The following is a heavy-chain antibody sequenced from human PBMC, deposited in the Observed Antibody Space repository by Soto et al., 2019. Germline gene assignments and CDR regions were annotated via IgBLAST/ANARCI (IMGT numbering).Heavy chain of an antibody. D-gene: IGHD3-16*02. Sequence: LCGGSISSGDYYWSWIRQPPGKGLEWIGYIYYSGSTYYNPSLKSRVTISVDTSKNQFSLKLSSVTAADTAVYYCARYVITFGGVIADYWGQGTLVTVSS. J-gene: IGHJ4*02. CDR3: ARYVITFGGVIADY. CDR2: IYYSGST. V-gene: IGHV4-30-4*01. CDR1: GGSISSGDYY.